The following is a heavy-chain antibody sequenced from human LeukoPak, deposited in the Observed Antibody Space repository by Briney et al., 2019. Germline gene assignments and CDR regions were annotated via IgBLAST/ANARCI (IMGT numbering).Heavy chain of an antibody. CDR2: IYPGDSDT. D-gene: IGHD6-13*01. CDR1: GYSFTSYW. V-gene: IGHV5-51*01. J-gene: IGHJ5*02. Sequence: GESLKISCKGSGYSFTSYWIAWVRQMPGKGLEWMGIIYPGDSDTRYSPSSQGQVTISADKSISTAYLQWSSLKASDTAMYYCTREQLSNGVRWFDPWGQGTLVTVSS. CDR3: TREQLSNGVRWFDP.